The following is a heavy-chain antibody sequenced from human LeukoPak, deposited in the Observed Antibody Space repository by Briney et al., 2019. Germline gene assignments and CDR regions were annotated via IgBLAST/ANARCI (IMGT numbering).Heavy chain of an antibody. Sequence: GESLQISCQGSGYSFTSYWIGWVRQPPGKGLEWMGIIYPGDSDTRYSPSFQGQVTISADKSISTAYLQWSSLKASDTAMYYCARLDIVVVPAATPQSYYYYYYMDVWGKGTTVTVSS. CDR2: IYPGDSDT. CDR3: ARLDIVVVPAATPQSYYYYYYMDV. CDR1: GYSFTSYW. V-gene: IGHV5-51*01. D-gene: IGHD2-2*02. J-gene: IGHJ6*03.